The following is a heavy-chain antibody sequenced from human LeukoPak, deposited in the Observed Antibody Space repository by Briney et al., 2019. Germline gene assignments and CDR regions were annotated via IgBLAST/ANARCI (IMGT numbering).Heavy chain of an antibody. J-gene: IGHJ4*02. V-gene: IGHV4-34*01. Sequence: SETLSLTCAVYGGSFSGYYWSWIRQPPGKGLEWIGEINHSGSTNYNPSLKSRVTISVDTPKNQFSLKLSSVTAADTAVYYCASEVVAATLDYWGQGTLVTVSS. CDR3: ASEVVAATLDY. CDR2: INHSGST. CDR1: GGSFSGYY. D-gene: IGHD2-15*01.